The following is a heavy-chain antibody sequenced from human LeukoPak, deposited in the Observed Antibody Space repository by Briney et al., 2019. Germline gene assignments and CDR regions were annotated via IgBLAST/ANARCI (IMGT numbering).Heavy chain of an antibody. J-gene: IGHJ4*02. CDR3: ARGNILSGYCFDF. D-gene: IGHD3-9*01. Sequence: SETLSLTCAVYGGSIGGYYWSWIRQPPGKGLEWVGEIHYTGGTSYNPSLKSRATISIDTSKNQLSLKLSSVTAGDTAVYYCARGNILSGYCFDFWGQGALVTVSS. CDR2: IHYTGGT. CDR1: GGSIGGYY. V-gene: IGHV4-34*01.